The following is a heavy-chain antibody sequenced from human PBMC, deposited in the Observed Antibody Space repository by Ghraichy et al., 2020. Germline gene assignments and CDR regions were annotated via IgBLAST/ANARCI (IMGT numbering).Heavy chain of an antibody. V-gene: IGHV1-18*01. J-gene: IGHJ6*02. CDR3: ARDPPDIVVVPAAPHYYYYGMDV. CDR2: ISAYNGNT. Sequence: ASVKVSCKASGYTFTSYGISWVRQAPGQGLEWMGWISAYNGNTNYAQKLQGRVTMTTDTSTSTAYMELRSLRSDDTAVYYCARDPPDIVVVPAAPHYYYYGMDVWGQGTTVTVSS. D-gene: IGHD2-2*01. CDR1: GYTFTSYG.